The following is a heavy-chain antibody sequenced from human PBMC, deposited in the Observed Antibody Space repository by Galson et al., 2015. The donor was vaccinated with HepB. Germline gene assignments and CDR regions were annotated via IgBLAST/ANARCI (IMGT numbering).Heavy chain of an antibody. Sequence: SLRLSCAASGFTFSSYSMNWVRQAPGKGLEWVSSISSSSSYIYYADSVKGRFTISRDNSKNTLYLQMNSLRAEDTAVYYCAKDGSLQWLAKGGGDYWGQGTLVTVSS. D-gene: IGHD6-19*01. CDR1: GFTFSSYS. CDR3: AKDGSLQWLAKGGGDY. V-gene: IGHV3-21*01. CDR2: ISSSSSYI. J-gene: IGHJ4*02.